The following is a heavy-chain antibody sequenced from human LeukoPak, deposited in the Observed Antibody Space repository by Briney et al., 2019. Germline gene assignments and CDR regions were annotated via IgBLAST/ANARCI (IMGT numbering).Heavy chain of an antibody. D-gene: IGHD2-8*01. CDR2: ISYDGSNK. Sequence: GGSLRLSCAASGFTFSSSGMHWVRQAPGKGLEWVAVISYDGSNKYYADSVKGRFTFSRDNTKNTLYLQMNSLRAEDTAVYYCAKEYCSNSVCHSLDYWGQGTLVTVSS. CDR3: AKEYCSNSVCHSLDY. CDR1: GFTFSSSG. J-gene: IGHJ4*02. V-gene: IGHV3-30*18.